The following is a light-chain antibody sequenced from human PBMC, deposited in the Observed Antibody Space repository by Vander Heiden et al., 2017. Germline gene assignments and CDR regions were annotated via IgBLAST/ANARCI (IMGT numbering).Light chain of an antibody. CDR2: WAS. CDR3: QQDYSTPRT. J-gene: IGKJ4*01. Sequence: DIVMTQSPDSLAVSLGERATINCKSSQSVLYSSNNKNYLAWYQQKPGQPPKLRIYWASTRESGVPDRFSGSGSGTDFTLTISSLKAEDVAVYYCQQDYSTPRTFGGGTKVEIK. CDR1: QSVLYSSNNKNY. V-gene: IGKV4-1*01.